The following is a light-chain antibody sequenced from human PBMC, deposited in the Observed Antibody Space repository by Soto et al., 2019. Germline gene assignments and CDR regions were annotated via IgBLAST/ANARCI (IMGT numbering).Light chain of an antibody. V-gene: IGLV2-14*01. CDR1: SSDIGAYHY. CDR3: NSYTNSYTVV. J-gene: IGLJ2*01. Sequence: QSVLTQAASVSGSPGQSITISCTGTSSDIGAYHYVSWYQQRPGKAPKLMIYAVNNRPSGISNRFSGSKSGNTASLTISGLQAEDEAVYYCNSYTNSYTVVFGGGTKLTVL. CDR2: AVN.